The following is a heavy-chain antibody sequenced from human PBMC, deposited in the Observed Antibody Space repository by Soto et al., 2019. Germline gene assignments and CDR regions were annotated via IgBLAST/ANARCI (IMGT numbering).Heavy chain of an antibody. J-gene: IGHJ6*02. D-gene: IGHD1-26*01. CDR2: VSGSGVNT. CDR1: RFTFSNYA. Sequence: LRLSCAASRFTFSNYAMSWVRQAPGEGLEWVSYVSGSGVNTYYADSVKGRFTISRDNSKNTLYLQMNSLRAEDTAIYYCAKSQWEPYFYGMDIWGQGTTVTVSS. CDR3: AKSQWEPYFYGMDI. V-gene: IGHV3-23*01.